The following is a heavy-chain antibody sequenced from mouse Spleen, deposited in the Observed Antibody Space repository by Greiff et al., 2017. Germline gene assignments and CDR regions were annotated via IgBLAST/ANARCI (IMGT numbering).Heavy chain of an antibody. CDR3: AREGEGSSYWYFDV. J-gene: IGHJ1*01. D-gene: IGHD1-1*01. Sequence: EVKLQESGPELVKPGDSVKISCKASGYSFTGYFMNWVMQSHGKSLEWIGRINPYNGDTFYNQKFKGKATLTVDKSSSTAHMELRSLTSEDSAVYYCAREGEGSSYWYFDVWGAGTTVTVSS. CDR2: INPYNGDT. V-gene: IGHV1-20*01. CDR1: GYSFTGYF.